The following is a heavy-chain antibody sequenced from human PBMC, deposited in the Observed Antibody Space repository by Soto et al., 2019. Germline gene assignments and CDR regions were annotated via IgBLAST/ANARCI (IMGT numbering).Heavy chain of an antibody. J-gene: IGHJ6*02. D-gene: IGHD6-19*01. Sequence: ASVKVSCKVSGYTLTGLSMNWVRQAPGKGXEWMGGFDPEDGETIYAQKFQGRVTMTEDTSTDTAYMELSSVRSEDTAVYYCATNSFSSGWYLLSGDYSYGMDVWGQGTTGTVSS. V-gene: IGHV1-24*01. CDR1: GYTLTGLS. CDR2: FDPEDGET. CDR3: ATNSFSSGWYLLSGDYSYGMDV.